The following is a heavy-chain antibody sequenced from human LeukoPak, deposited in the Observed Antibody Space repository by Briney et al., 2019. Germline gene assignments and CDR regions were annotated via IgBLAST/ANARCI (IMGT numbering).Heavy chain of an antibody. V-gene: IGHV3-23*01. Sequence: PGGSLRLSCAASGFAFSSYAMSWVRLAPGKGLEWVSAISGSGSNTYYTDSVKGRFTISRDNSRNTLYLQMSSLRAEEAAAYYCAKGGNFDYWGQGTLVTVSS. CDR2: ISGSGSNT. J-gene: IGHJ4*02. CDR3: AKGGNFDY. D-gene: IGHD2-15*01. CDR1: GFAFSSYA.